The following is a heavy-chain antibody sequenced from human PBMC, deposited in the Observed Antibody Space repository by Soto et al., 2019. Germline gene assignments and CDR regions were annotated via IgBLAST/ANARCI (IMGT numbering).Heavy chain of an antibody. D-gene: IGHD2-15*01. CDR2: INAGNGNT. J-gene: IGHJ5*02. CDR1: GYTFTSYA. Sequence: GPSVKVSCKASGYTFTSYAMHWVRQAPGQRLEWMGWINAGNGNTKYSQKFQGRVTITRDTSASTAYMELSSLRSEDTAVYYCAREIVVVVAATPCNWFDPWGQGTLVTSPQ. CDR3: AREIVVVVAATPCNWFDP. V-gene: IGHV1-3*01.